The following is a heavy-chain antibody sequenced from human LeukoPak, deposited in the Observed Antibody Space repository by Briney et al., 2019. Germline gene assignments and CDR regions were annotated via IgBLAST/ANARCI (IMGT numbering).Heavy chain of an antibody. V-gene: IGHV4-39*01. CDR3: ATIQPGY. CDR1: GGSISSSSYF. Sequence: SETLSLTCTVSGGSISSSSYFWGWIRQPPGKGLEWIASIYYSGSTYNNPSLKSRVTISVDTSTNQFSLKLTPVTAADTAVYYCATIQPGYWGQGTLVTVSS. J-gene: IGHJ4*02. CDR2: IYYSGST. D-gene: IGHD5-18*01.